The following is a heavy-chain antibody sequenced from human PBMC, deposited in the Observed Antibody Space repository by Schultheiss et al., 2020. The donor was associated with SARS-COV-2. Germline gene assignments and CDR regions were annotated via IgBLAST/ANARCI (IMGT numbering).Heavy chain of an antibody. V-gene: IGHV4-34*01. CDR3: AKDRASGYSYGYNWFDP. Sequence: SQTLSLTCAVYGGSFSGYYWSWIRQPPGKGLEWIGEINHSGSTNYNPSLKSRVTISVDTSKNQFSLKLSSVTAEDTAVYYCAKDRASGYSYGYNWFDPWGQGTLVTVSS. CDR2: INHSGST. CDR1: GGSFSGYY. D-gene: IGHD5-18*01. J-gene: IGHJ5*02.